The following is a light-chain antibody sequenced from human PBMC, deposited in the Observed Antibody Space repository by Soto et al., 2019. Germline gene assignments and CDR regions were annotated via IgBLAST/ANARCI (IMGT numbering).Light chain of an antibody. CDR2: RNN. J-gene: IGLJ3*02. CDR1: ISNLGSNF. Sequence: QSVLTQPPSASGTPGQRVTMSCSGSISNLGSNFIFWYQQLPGAAPKLLISRNNERPSGVPDRFSGSKSGTSASLAIDGLRSEDEAAYHCAAWDDSLSAVVFGAGTKLTV. V-gene: IGLV1-47*01. CDR3: AAWDDSLSAVV.